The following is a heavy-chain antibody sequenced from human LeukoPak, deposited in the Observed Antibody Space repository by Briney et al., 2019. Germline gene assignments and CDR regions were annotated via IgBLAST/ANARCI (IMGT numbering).Heavy chain of an antibody. Sequence: GGSLRLSCAASGFTFSSYWMHWVRQAPGKGLEWVSAISGSGGSTYYADSVKGRFTISRDNSKNTLYLQMNSLRAEDTAVYYCAKDRDSSSWPYYFDYWGQGTLVTVSS. CDR2: ISGSGGST. D-gene: IGHD6-13*01. J-gene: IGHJ4*02. V-gene: IGHV3-23*01. CDR1: GFTFSSYW. CDR3: AKDRDSSSWPYYFDY.